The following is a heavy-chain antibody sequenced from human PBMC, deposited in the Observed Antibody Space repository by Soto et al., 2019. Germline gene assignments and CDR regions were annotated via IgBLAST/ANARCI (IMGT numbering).Heavy chain of an antibody. V-gene: IGHV4-4*02. Sequence: SETLSLTCAVSGGSISSSNWWSWVRQPPGKGLEWIGEIYHSGSTNYNPSLKSRVTISVDKSKNQFSLKLSSVTAADTAVYYCATLIMVYAMGSDYYGMDVWGQGTTVTVSS. CDR2: IYHSGST. CDR3: ATLIMVYAMGSDYYGMDV. D-gene: IGHD2-8*01. J-gene: IGHJ6*02. CDR1: GGSISSSNW.